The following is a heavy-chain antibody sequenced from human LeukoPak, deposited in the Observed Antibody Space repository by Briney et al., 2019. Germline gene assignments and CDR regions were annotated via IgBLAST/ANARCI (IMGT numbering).Heavy chain of an antibody. Sequence: GGSLRLSCAASGFSFSVYWMHWVRQAPGKGPVWVSRIKTDGSITDYADSVKGRFTISRDNAKNTLYLQMNSLRAEDTAVYYCAKVYNSGPNPYYFDYWGQGTLVTVSS. CDR1: GFSFSVYW. CDR2: IKTDGSIT. V-gene: IGHV3-74*01. CDR3: AKVYNSGPNPYYFDY. J-gene: IGHJ4*02. D-gene: IGHD5-12*01.